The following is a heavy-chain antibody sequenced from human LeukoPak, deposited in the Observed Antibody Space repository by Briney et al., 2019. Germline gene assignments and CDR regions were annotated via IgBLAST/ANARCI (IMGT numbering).Heavy chain of an antibody. CDR3: STEPPMRYFDWLWT. D-gene: IGHD3-9*01. CDR2: FDPEDGET. CDR1: GDTLTELS. Sequence: ASVKVSCKVSGDTLTELSMHLVRQAPGKGLELMGGFDPEDGETTYAQKFQGRVTMTEDTSTDTAYMELSSLGSEDTAFYYCSTEPPMRYFDWLWTWGQGTLVTVSS. J-gene: IGHJ5*02. V-gene: IGHV1-24*01.